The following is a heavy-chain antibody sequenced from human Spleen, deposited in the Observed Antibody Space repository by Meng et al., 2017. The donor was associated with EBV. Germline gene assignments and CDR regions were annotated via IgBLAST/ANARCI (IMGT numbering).Heavy chain of an antibody. V-gene: IGHV1-69*01. CDR3: ASESGRGFTPDY. CDR2: LIPMVGAP. J-gene: IGHJ4*02. Sequence: QSGARVKRPGSSVKVPCRTSGGTFRSDAVSWVRQAPGQGLEWMGGLIPMVGAPHYAQKFQGRVTIIADESTSTHSMELNSLRSEDTAMYYCASESGRGFTPDYWGQGTLVTVSS. D-gene: IGHD3-10*01. CDR1: GGTFRSDA.